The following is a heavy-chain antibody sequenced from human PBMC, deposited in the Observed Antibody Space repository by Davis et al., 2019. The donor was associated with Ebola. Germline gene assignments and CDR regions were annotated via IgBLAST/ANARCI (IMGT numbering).Heavy chain of an antibody. Sequence: AASVTVSCKASGGTFSSYAISWVRQAPGQGLEWMGRIIPILGIANYAQKFQGRVTITADKSTSTAYMELSSLRSEDTAVYYCARDAGIAVAGNLNMDVWGQGTTVTVSS. J-gene: IGHJ6*02. CDR3: ARDAGIAVAGNLNMDV. CDR2: IIPILGIA. D-gene: IGHD6-19*01. CDR1: GGTFSSYA. V-gene: IGHV1-69*04.